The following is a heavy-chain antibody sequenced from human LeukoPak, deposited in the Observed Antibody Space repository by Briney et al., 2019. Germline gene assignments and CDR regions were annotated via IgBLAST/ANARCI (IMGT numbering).Heavy chain of an antibody. J-gene: IGHJ3*01. Sequence: SEALSLTCTVSGYSISSGYYWGWIRQPPGKGLQWIGSIFHSGNSYYNPSLKSRVTISVDTSKNQFSLKVNSVTAADTAVYYCARVGYNWNLWFDFWGQGTTVTVSS. V-gene: IGHV4-38-2*02. CDR1: GYSISSGYY. CDR2: IFHSGNS. CDR3: ARVGYNWNLWFDF. D-gene: IGHD1-7*01.